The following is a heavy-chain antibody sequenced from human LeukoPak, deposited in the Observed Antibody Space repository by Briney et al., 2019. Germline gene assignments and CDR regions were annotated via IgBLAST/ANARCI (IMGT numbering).Heavy chain of an antibody. CDR2: IRYDGSEE. Sequence: GGSLRLSCESSGFTFSSNGMHWVRQAPGKGLEWVAFIRYDGSEEYYADSVKGRFTISRDNSKNTLYLQMNSLRVEDTALYYCAKEISRIAVAQRGYWGQGTLVTVSS. J-gene: IGHJ4*02. CDR3: AKEISRIAVAQRGY. CDR1: GFTFSSNG. D-gene: IGHD6-19*01. V-gene: IGHV3-30*02.